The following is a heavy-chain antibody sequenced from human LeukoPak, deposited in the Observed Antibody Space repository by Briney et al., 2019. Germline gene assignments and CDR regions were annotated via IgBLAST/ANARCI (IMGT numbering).Heavy chain of an antibody. V-gene: IGHV1-69*06. CDR2: IIPIFTAA. D-gene: IGHD3-10*01. Sequence: GSSETVSCKASGGTFSSYAIRWVRQAPGPGLESVGGIIPIFTAANYAQQFQGRVTITADKSTSKTYIDLSRLRSDDTAVHYCATGHYGSGSYDYWGQGTLVTVSS. CDR3: ATGHYGSGSYDY. J-gene: IGHJ4*02. CDR1: GGTFSSYA.